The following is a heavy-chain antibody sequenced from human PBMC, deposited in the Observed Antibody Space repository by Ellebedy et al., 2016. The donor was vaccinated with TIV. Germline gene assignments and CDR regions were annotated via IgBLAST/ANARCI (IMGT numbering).Heavy chain of an antibody. V-gene: IGHV3-23*01. CDR2: ITGTGGGDNT. Sequence: GESLKISCAASGFTFSTFAMSWVRQAPGKELEWVSTITGTGGGDNTYYADSVRGRFTISRDDSKNTLYLQMNSLRAEDTAVYYCAKDDDVSVRIRFDPWGQGTRVTVSS. CDR1: GFTFSTFA. D-gene: IGHD3-16*01. J-gene: IGHJ5*02. CDR3: AKDDDVSVRIRFDP.